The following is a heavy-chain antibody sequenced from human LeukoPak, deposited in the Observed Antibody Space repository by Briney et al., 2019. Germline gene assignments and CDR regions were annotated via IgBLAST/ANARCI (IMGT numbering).Heavy chain of an antibody. CDR1: GFTFSSYG. CDR2: ISGSGGST. D-gene: IGHD6-19*01. J-gene: IGHJ6*03. V-gene: IGHV3-23*01. Sequence: GGSLRLSCAASGFTFSSYGMSWVRQAPGKGLEWVSAISGSGGSTYYADSVKGRFTISRDNSKNTLYLQTNSLRAEDTAVYYCAKASVAGRDYYYYMDVWGKGTTVTISS. CDR3: AKASVAGRDYYYYMDV.